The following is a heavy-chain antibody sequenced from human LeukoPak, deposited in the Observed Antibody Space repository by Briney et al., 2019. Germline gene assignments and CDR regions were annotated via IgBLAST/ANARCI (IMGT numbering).Heavy chain of an antibody. J-gene: IGHJ4*02. CDR2: IKLDGSET. CDR1: GFTFSRYW. CDR3: ARVYYYDTRDY. Sequence: GGSLRLSCAASGFTFSRYWMTWVRQAPWQGLEWVANIKLDGSETYYVDSVKGRFTIFRDNARNLLFLQMDSLRAEDTAVYYCARVYYYDTRDYWGQGTLVTVSS. V-gene: IGHV3-7*01. D-gene: IGHD3-22*01.